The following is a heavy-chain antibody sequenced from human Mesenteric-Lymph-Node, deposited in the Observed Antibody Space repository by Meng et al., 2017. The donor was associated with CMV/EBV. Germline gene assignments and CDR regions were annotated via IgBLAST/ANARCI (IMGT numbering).Heavy chain of an antibody. J-gene: IGHJ4*02. V-gene: IGHV1-18*01. D-gene: IGHD1-26*01. CDR3: ARDVVEWEQAHPFDY. Sequence: ASVKVSCKASGYTFTSFGVSWVRQAPGQGLEWMGWISGSNGNTNYAQKLQGRVTMTADTSTGTAYMELRGLRSDDTASYYCARDVVEWEQAHPFDYWGQGTLVTVSS. CDR1: GYTFTSFG. CDR2: ISGSNGNT.